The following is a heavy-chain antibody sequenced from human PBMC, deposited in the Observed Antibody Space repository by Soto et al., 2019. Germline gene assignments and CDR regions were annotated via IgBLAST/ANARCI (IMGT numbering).Heavy chain of an antibody. D-gene: IGHD4-17*01. J-gene: IGHJ5*02. CDR2: FDPDEAET. Sequence: QVQLVQSGAEVKKPGASVKVSCKVSGYTLNEVAMHWVRQAPGKGLEWLGGFDPDEAETIYAQHFQGRVTMTEDTSTDTVYTELSSLRSEDTALYFCTTYHGDYNFDHWGQGTRVTVSS. V-gene: IGHV1-24*01. CDR1: GYTLNEVA. CDR3: TTYHGDYNFDH.